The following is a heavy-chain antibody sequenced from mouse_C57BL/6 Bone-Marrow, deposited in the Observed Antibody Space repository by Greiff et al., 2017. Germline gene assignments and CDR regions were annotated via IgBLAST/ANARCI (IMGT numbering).Heavy chain of an antibody. J-gene: IGHJ1*03. CDR2: IYPGDGDT. CDR1: GYAFSSSW. Sequence: VKLQESGPELVKPGASVKISCKASGYAFSSSWMNWVKQRPGKGLEWIGRIYPGDGDTNYNGKFKGKATLTADKSSSTAYMQLSSLTSEDSAVYFCARKRWLLRNWYFDVWGTGTTVTVSS. V-gene: IGHV1-82*01. D-gene: IGHD2-3*01. CDR3: ARKRWLLRNWYFDV.